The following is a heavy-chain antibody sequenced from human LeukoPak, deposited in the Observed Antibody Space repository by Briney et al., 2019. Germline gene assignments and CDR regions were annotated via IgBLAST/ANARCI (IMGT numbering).Heavy chain of an antibody. D-gene: IGHD3-22*01. V-gene: IGHV3-7*01. CDR2: IKEDGSEK. CDR1: GFTFSSYW. J-gene: IGHJ3*02. CDR3: ARYYYNNDGYSEDAFDI. Sequence: GGSQRLSCAASGFTFSSYWVTWVRQAPGKGLEWVANIKEDGSEKNYLESMKGRFTISRDNAKNSLYLQMNSLRAEDTAIYYCARYYYNNDGYSEDAFDIWGQGTMVTVSS.